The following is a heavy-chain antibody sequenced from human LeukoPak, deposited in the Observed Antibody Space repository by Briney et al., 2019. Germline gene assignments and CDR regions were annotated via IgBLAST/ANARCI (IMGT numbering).Heavy chain of an antibody. Sequence: GGSLRLSCAASGFTFSSYWMSWVRQAPGKGLEWVANIKQDGSEKYYVDSVKGRFTISRDNSKNTLYLQMNSLRAEDTAVYYCARIPYYYDSSPAFDIWGQGTMVTVSS. J-gene: IGHJ3*02. D-gene: IGHD3-22*01. V-gene: IGHV3-7*03. CDR1: GFTFSSYW. CDR2: IKQDGSEK. CDR3: ARIPYYYDSSPAFDI.